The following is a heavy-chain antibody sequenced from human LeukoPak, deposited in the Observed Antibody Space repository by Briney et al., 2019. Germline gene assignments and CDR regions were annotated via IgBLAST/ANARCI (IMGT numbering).Heavy chain of an antibody. D-gene: IGHD3-3*01. J-gene: IGHJ4*02. V-gene: IGHV3-23*01. CDR2: ISGSGGGT. CDR3: AKRGANDFWSGYSDY. CDR1: GFTFSSYA. Sequence: GGSLRLSCAASGFTFSSYAMSWVRQAPGKGLEWVSAISGSGGGTYYADSVEGRFTISRDNSKNTLYLQMNSLRAEDTAVYYCAKRGANDFWSGYSDYWGQGTLVTVSS.